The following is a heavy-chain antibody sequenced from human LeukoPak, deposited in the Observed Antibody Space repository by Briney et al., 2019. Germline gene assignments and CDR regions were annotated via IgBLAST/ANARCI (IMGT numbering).Heavy chain of an antibody. V-gene: IGHV3-11*01. CDR1: GFNFSVYY. D-gene: IGHD1-26*01. J-gene: IGHJ4*02. CDR3: ARGGKSRFAY. Sequence: GGSLRLSCAASGFNFSVYYMGWIRQAPGKGLEWISYISNTGRTTYSAESVKGRFAISRDNSKNLLYLRMNSLRAEDAAVYFCARGGKSRFAYWGQGTLVTVSS. CDR2: ISNTGRTT.